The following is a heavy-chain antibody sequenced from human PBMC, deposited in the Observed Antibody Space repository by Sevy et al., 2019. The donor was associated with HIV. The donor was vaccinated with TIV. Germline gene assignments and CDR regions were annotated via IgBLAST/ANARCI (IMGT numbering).Heavy chain of an antibody. D-gene: IGHD6-13*01. CDR2: IYYSGST. J-gene: IGHJ4*02. Sequence: SETLSLTCTVSGGSISSSSYYWGWIRQPPGKGLEWIGSIYYSGSTYYNPSLKSRVTISVDTSKNQFSLKLSSVTAADTAVYYCASLKESSSWYGGFDYWGQGTLVTVSS. V-gene: IGHV4-39*01. CDR1: GGSISSSSYY. CDR3: ASLKESSSWYGGFDY.